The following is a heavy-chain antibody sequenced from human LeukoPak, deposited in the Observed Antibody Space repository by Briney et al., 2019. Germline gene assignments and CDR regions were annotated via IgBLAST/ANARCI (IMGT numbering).Heavy chain of an antibody. Sequence: SETLSLTCAVYGGSFSGYYWSWIRQPPGKGLEWIGEINHSGSTNYNPSLKSRVTISVDTPKNQFSLKLSSVTAADTAVYYCARSRSTFTIFGVASSAFFDYWGQGTLVTVSS. D-gene: IGHD3-3*01. CDR3: ARSRSTFTIFGVASSAFFDY. CDR2: INHSGST. J-gene: IGHJ4*02. CDR1: GGSFSGYY. V-gene: IGHV4-34*01.